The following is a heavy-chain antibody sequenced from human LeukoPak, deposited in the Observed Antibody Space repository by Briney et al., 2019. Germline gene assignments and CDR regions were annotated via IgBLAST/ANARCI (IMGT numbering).Heavy chain of an antibody. V-gene: IGHV3-23*01. CDR3: AKGYTYYHGSGSYLSTFDY. D-gene: IGHD3-10*01. CDR2: ISGSGGST. J-gene: IGHJ4*02. Sequence: PGGSLRLSCAGSGFTFSNFWMSWVRQAPGKGLEWVAAISGSGGSTYYADSVKGRFTISRDNSKSTLNLQMNSLRAEDTGVYYCAKGYTYYHGSGSYLSTFDYWGQGTLVTVSS. CDR1: GFTFSNFW.